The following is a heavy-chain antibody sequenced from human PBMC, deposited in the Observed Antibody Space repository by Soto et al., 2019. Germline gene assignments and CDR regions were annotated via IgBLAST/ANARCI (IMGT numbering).Heavy chain of an antibody. Sequence: ASVKVSCKVSGYTLTELSMHWVRQAPGKGLERMGGFDPEDGETIYAQKFQGSVTMTEDTSTDTAYMELSSLRSEDTAVYYCATDLLAYCGGDCRLFDIWGQGTMVTVSS. CDR2: FDPEDGET. D-gene: IGHD2-21*02. CDR1: GYTLTELS. V-gene: IGHV1-24*01. J-gene: IGHJ3*02. CDR3: ATDLLAYCGGDCRLFDI.